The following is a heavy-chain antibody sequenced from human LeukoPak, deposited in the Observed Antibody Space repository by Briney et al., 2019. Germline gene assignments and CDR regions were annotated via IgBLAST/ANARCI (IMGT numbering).Heavy chain of an antibody. V-gene: IGHV1-69*13. J-gene: IGHJ4*02. Sequence: SVKVSCKASGGTFSSYAISWVRQAPGQGLEWMGGIIPICGTANYAQKFQGRVTIAGDESTSTAYMELSSLRYEDTAVYYCARTRASRMATITEDFDYWGQGTLVTVSS. D-gene: IGHD5-24*01. CDR1: GGTFSSYA. CDR3: ARTRASRMATITEDFDY. CDR2: IIPICGTA.